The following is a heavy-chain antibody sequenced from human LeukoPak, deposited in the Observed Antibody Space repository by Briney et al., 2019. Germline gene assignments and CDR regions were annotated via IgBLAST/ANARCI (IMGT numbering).Heavy chain of an antibody. CDR3: ARCKGIPFSGSYDY. CDR1: GFTFSNYG. V-gene: IGHV3-30*03. Sequence: GGSLRLSCAASGFTFSNYGMHWVRQAPGKGLEWVAVISYDGSNKYYADSVKGRFNISRDNSKNTLYLQMNGLRVEDTAVYYCARCKGIPFSGSYDYWGQGTLVTVSS. J-gene: IGHJ4*02. CDR2: ISYDGSNK. D-gene: IGHD1-26*01.